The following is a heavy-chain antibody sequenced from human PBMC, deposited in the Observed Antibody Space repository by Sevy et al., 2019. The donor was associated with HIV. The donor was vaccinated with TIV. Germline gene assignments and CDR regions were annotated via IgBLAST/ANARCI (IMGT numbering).Heavy chain of an antibody. J-gene: IGHJ6*02. D-gene: IGHD6-13*01. CDR2: INHSGST. V-gene: IGHV4-34*01. CDR1: GGSFSGYY. Sequence: SETLSLTCAVYGGSFSGYYWSWIRRPPGKGLEWIGEINHSGSTNYNPSLKSRVTISVDTSKNQFSLKLSSVTAADTAVYYCARGVRAAAGNYYYYGMDVWGQGTTVTVSS. CDR3: ARGVRAAAGNYYYYGMDV.